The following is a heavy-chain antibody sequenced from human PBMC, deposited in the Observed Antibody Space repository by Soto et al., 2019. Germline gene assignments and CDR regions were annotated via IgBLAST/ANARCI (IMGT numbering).Heavy chain of an antibody. J-gene: IGHJ4*02. CDR2: IHSGDSNA. CDR3: ATWRSSHWFDY. V-gene: IGHV5-51*01. D-gene: IGHD2-2*01. CDR1: GYSFSTYS. Sequence: GESLKISCKGSGYSFSTYSIGWVRQMPGKGLEWMGNIHSGDSNARYSPSFQGQVTISVDKSISTAYLQWSSPKASDTALYYRATWRSSHWFDYWGQGTLVTVSS.